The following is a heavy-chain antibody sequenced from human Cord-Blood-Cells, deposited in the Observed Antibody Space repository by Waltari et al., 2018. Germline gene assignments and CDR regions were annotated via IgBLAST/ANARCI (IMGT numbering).Heavy chain of an antibody. CDR2: ISSSGSTI. CDR1: GFPFSSYE. Sequence: EVQLVESGGGWVQPGGSLRLSCDASGFPFSSYEMNWVRQAPGQGLGWVSYISSSGSTIYYADSVKGRFTISRDNAKNSLYLQMNSLRAEDTAVYYCASSVGGYFDLWGRGTLVTVSS. D-gene: IGHD1-26*01. J-gene: IGHJ2*01. V-gene: IGHV3-48*03. CDR3: ASSVGGYFDL.